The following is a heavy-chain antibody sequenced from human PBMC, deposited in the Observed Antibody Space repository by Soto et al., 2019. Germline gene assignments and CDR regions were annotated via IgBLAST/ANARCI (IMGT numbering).Heavy chain of an antibody. V-gene: IGHV4-61*01. CDR1: GGAVSSGTYY. Sequence: KASETLSLPCTVSGGAVSSGTYYSSWIRQPPGKGLEWIGHIYFTGSTNYNPSLKSRVTMSLDTSRNQFSLKLSSVTAADTAVYYCTRGPPRVQWFDPWGLGTLVTVSS. CDR2: IYFTGST. CDR3: TRGPPRVQWFDP. J-gene: IGHJ5*02.